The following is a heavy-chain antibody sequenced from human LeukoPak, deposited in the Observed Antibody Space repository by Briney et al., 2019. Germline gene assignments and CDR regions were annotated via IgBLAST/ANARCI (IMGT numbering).Heavy chain of an antibody. CDR2: IKQDGSEK. V-gene: IGHV3-7*01. CDR3: ASTYVVVTAVHDAFHI. J-gene: IGHJ3*02. CDR1: GFTFSSYW. Sequence: GGSLRLSCAASGFTFSSYWMSWVRQAPGKGLEWVANIKQDGSEKYYVDSVKGRFTISRDNAKNSLFLQMNSLRAEDTAVYYCASTYVVVTAVHDAFHIWGQGTMVTVSS. D-gene: IGHD2-21*02.